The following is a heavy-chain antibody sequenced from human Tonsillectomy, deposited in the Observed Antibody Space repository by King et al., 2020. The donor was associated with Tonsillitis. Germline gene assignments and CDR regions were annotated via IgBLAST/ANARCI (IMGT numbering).Heavy chain of an antibody. CDR1: GYSFTSYY. Sequence: VQLVQSGAEVKKPGASVKVSCKASGYSFTSYYIHWVRQAPGQGLEWMGIINTSGGVTYYAQKFQGRVTMTRDTSTSTVYMELSSLKSEDTAFYYCARVSRADGRQQLVPFYFDHWGQGTLVTVSS. V-gene: IGHV1-46*03. CDR2: INTSGGVT. CDR3: ARVSRADGRQQLVPFYFDH. J-gene: IGHJ4*02. D-gene: IGHD6-13*01.